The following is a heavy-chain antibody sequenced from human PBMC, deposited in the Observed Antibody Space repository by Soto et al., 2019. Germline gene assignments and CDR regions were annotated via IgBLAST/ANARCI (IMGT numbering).Heavy chain of an antibody. D-gene: IGHD2-15*01. Sequence: SVKVSCKASGYAFTSYGINWVRRAPGQGLEWVGWMSTYNENKVYAQKLQGRVAMTMDTATSTDYLDLGPRRSDETAVYYCAKDAREAAPSDVWGQGSMVSVTS. CDR1: GYAFTSYG. V-gene: IGHV1-18*01. CDR2: MSTYNENK. CDR3: AKDAREAAPSDV. J-gene: IGHJ3*01.